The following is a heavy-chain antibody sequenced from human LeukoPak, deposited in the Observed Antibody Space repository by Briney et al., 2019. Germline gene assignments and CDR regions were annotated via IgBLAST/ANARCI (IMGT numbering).Heavy chain of an antibody. CDR3: ARTAYCSSTSCYGAWFDP. CDR1: GGSFSGYY. Sequence: SETLSLTCAVYGGSFSGYYWSWLRQPPGKGLEWIGEINHSGSTNYNPSLKSRDTISVDTSKNQFSLKLSSVTAADTAVYYCARTAYCSSTSCYGAWFDPWGRGTLVTVSS. V-gene: IGHV4-34*01. CDR2: INHSGST. D-gene: IGHD2-2*01. J-gene: IGHJ5*02.